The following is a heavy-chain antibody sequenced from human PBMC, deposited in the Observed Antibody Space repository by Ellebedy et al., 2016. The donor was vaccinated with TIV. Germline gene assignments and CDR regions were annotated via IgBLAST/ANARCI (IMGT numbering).Heavy chain of an antibody. Sequence: KVSCKGSGYSFTGYWIGWVRQMPGKGPEWLGIIYPADSNTSYSPSFQGQVTISADKSISTAYLQWSSLKASDSAMYYCARPSMIMFGGVTPFDYWGQGTLVTVSS. CDR3: ARPSMIMFGGVTPFDY. V-gene: IGHV5-51*01. J-gene: IGHJ4*02. D-gene: IGHD3-16*01. CDR2: IYPADSNT. CDR1: GYSFTGYW.